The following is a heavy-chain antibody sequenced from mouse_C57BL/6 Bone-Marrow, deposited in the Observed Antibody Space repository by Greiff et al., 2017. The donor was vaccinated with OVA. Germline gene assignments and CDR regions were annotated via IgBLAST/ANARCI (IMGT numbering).Heavy chain of an antibody. CDR3: ATDYYYGSSRDCFDY. D-gene: IGHD1-1*01. V-gene: IGHV3-6*01. CDR1: GYSITSGYY. Sequence: DVQLQESGPGLVKPSQSLSLTCSVPGYSITSGYYWNWIRQFPGNKLEWMGYISYDGSNNYNPSLKNRISITRDTSKNQFFLKLNSVTTEDTATYYCATDYYYGSSRDCFDYWGQGTTLTVSS. CDR2: ISYDGSN. J-gene: IGHJ2*01.